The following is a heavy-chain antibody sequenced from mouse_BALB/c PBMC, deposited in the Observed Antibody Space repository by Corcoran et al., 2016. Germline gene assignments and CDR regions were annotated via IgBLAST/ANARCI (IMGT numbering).Heavy chain of an antibody. V-gene: IGHV9-4*02. Sequence: QIQLVQSGPELKKPGETVRISCKASGYTFTTAGMQWVQKMPGKGLKWIGWINTHSGVPKYAEAFKGRFAFSLETSASTAYLQISNLKNEDTATYCCARSIHYLDYWGQGTTLTVSS. CDR3: ARSIHYLDY. D-gene: IGHD1-2*01. CDR2: INTHSGVP. J-gene: IGHJ2*01. CDR1: GYTFTTAG.